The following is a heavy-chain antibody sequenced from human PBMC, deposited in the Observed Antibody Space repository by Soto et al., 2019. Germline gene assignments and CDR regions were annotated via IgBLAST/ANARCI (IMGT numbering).Heavy chain of an antibody. Sequence: ASVKVSCKASGYTFTSYAMHWVRQAPGQRLEWMGWISAGDGNTKYSQNFQGRVTITRVTSASTAYMELSSLRSEDTAVYYCARDRYCSSISCYGDAFDIWGEGTMVTVSS. CDR3: ARDRYCSSISCYGDAFDI. J-gene: IGHJ3*02. D-gene: IGHD2-2*01. CDR2: ISAGDGNT. V-gene: IGHV1-3*01. CDR1: GYTFTSYA.